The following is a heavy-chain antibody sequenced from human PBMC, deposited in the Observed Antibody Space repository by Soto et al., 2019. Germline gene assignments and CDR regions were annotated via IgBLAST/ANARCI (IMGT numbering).Heavy chain of an antibody. J-gene: IGHJ4*02. V-gene: IGHV3-23*01. CDR3: AKDQGSSWYEIDY. CDR1: GFTFSNYA. CDR2: ISGSGGST. Sequence: GSLRLSCVASGFTFSNYAVTWVRQAPGKGLEWVSNISGSGGSTYYADSVKGRFTISRDNSKNTLYLQMNSLRAEDTAVYYCAKDQGSSWYEIDYWGQGTLVTVSS. D-gene: IGHD6-13*01.